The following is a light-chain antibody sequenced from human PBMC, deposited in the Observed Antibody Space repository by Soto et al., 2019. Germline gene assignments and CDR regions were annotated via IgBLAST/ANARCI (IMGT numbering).Light chain of an antibody. V-gene: IGKV3D-15*01. Sequence: ELVMRPSPATLSVTTGEGATLSCRACQSVRRTLAWYPQKPGQAPRRLIYGASTRATGIPATFSGSGSGTQFTRTISSLQSEDFAVYYCQQDNNWPAITFGQGTRLEI. CDR1: QSVRRT. CDR3: QQDNNWPAIT. J-gene: IGKJ5*01. CDR2: GAS.